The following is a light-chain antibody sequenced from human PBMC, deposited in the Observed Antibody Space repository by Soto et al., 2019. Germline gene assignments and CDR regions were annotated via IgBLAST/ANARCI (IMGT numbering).Light chain of an antibody. J-gene: IGKJ2*01. CDR2: KAS. CDR1: QSISGW. CDR3: QQYYSYPRT. V-gene: IGKV1-5*03. Sequence: DIEMTQSPSSLSASVGDRVTITCRASQSISGWLAWYQQKPGKAPKLLIYKASSLESGVPSRFSGSGSGTDFTLTSSCLQSEDFATYYCQQYYSYPRTFGQGT.